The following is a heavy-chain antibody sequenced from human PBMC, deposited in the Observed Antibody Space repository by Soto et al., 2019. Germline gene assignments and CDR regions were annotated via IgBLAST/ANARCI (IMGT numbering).Heavy chain of an antibody. V-gene: IGHV4-34*01. D-gene: IGHD3-22*01. CDR1: GGSFSGYY. CDR3: ATYDSGGKFDF. Sequence: SETLSLTCAVYGGSFSGYYWTWIRQPPGKGLEWIGEINHSGSTNYSPSLKSRVTISVDTSKNQFSLKLSSVTAADSAVYYCATYDSGGKFDFWGQGTLVTVSS. CDR2: INHSGST. J-gene: IGHJ4*02.